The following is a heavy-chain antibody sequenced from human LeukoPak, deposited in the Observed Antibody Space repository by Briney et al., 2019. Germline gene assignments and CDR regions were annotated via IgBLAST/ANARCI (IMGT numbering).Heavy chain of an antibody. V-gene: IGHV3-30-3*01. CDR1: GFTFSSYA. J-gene: IGHJ4*02. CDR3: ARDRGGPRVAVDGTLDY. D-gene: IGHD6-19*01. Sequence: PGGSLRLSCAASGFTFSSYAMHWVRQAPGKGLGWVAVISYDGSNKYYADSVKGRFTISRDNSKNTLYLQMNSLRAEDTAVYYCARDRGGPRVAVDGTLDYWGQGTLVTVSS. CDR2: ISYDGSNK.